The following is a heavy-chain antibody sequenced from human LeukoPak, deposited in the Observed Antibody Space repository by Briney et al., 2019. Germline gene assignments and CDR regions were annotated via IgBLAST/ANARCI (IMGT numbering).Heavy chain of an antibody. V-gene: IGHV3-23*01. J-gene: IGHJ4*02. D-gene: IGHD4-17*01. Sequence: GSVRLSCAASGFMFSSYAMTWVRQVPGKGLEWVSSISGSGEFTDYADSVKGRFTISRDNPENTVYLQMSSLRVDDTATYFCAKVGYGDLDHWGQGVLVPVSS. CDR1: GFMFSSYA. CDR2: ISGSGEFT. CDR3: AKVGYGDLDH.